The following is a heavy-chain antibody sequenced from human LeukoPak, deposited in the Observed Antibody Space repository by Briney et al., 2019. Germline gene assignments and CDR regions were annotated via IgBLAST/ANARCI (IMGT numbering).Heavy chain of an antibody. CDR3: ARRYDCSSTSCPSFDY. CDR2: IYTSGST. CDR1: GGSISSYY. J-gene: IGHJ4*02. V-gene: IGHV4-4*07. D-gene: IGHD2-2*01. Sequence: PSETLSLTCTVSGGSISSYYWSWIRQPAGKGLEWIGRIYTSGSTYYNPSLKSRVTISVDTSKNQFSLKLSSVTAADTAVYYCARRYDCSSTSCPSFDYWGQGTLVTVSS.